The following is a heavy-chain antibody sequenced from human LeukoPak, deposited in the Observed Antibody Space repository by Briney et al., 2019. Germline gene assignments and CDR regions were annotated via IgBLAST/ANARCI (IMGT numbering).Heavy chain of an antibody. Sequence: HPGGSLRLSCAASGFTFTTYWMSWVRQAPGKGLEWVANIKQDGTEKYYVDSVKGRFIISRDNAKNSLYLQMNSLRAEDTAVYYCARDGLMYGSGSYRVWGQGTLVTVSS. CDR1: GFTFTTYW. CDR2: IKQDGTEK. CDR3: ARDGLMYGSGSYRV. D-gene: IGHD3-10*01. V-gene: IGHV3-7*01. J-gene: IGHJ4*02.